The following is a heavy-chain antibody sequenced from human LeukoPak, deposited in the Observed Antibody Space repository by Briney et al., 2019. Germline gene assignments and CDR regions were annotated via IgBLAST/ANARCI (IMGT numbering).Heavy chain of an antibody. D-gene: IGHD5-24*01. CDR3: AKAVRIIDMAFDY. Sequence: QPGGFLRLSCAASGFTFSTYAMSWVRQAPGKGLEWVSTVSGRGDNTYYADSVKGRFTISRDNVRSTLSLQVNSLRAEDTAVYYCAKAVRIIDMAFDYWGQGALVTVSS. V-gene: IGHV3-23*01. CDR2: VSGRGDNT. CDR1: GFTFSTYA. J-gene: IGHJ4*02.